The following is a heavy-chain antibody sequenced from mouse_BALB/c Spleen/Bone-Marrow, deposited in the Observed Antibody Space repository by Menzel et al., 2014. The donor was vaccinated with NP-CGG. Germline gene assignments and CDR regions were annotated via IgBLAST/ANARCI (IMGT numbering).Heavy chain of an antibody. D-gene: IGHD2-1*01. Sequence: EVMLVESGGGLVKPGGSLKLSCAVSGFTFSDYYMYWVRQNPEKRPEWVATINDGGSYTYYPGSVKGRFTISRDNAKNNLYLQMSSLKSEDTAMYYCARDGNFAMDYWGQGTSVTVSS. V-gene: IGHV5-4*02. CDR2: INDGGSYT. CDR1: GFTFSDYY. J-gene: IGHJ4*01. CDR3: ARDGNFAMDY.